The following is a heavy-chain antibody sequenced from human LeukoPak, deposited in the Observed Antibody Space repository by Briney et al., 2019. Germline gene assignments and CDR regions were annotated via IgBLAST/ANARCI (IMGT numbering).Heavy chain of an antibody. J-gene: IGHJ4*02. CDR1: GGSFSGYF. CDR2: ITPSGST. V-gene: IGHV4-34*01. CDR3: ASSFYYDSRDY. Sequence: PSETLSLTCVVYGGSFSGYFWSWIRQPPGKGLEWIGEITPSGSTNYSPSLKSRVSISIDTSKKKLSLRLTSVTAADSAVYYCASSFYYDSRDYWGQGTLVTVSP. D-gene: IGHD3-22*01.